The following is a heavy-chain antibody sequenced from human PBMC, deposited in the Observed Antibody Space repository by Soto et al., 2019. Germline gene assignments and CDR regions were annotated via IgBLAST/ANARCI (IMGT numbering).Heavy chain of an antibody. CDR2: IIPLFGTA. Sequence: QVYLVQSGAEVKKPGSSVKISCKASGGIFSSNTINWVRQAAGQGLEWMGGIIPLFGTANYAEKFQDRVTMTADKSTKTEYMELPSLRSEDAAVYYCARKAACGGDCYAFDSWGQGTLVTVSS. V-gene: IGHV1-69*06. J-gene: IGHJ4*02. CDR1: GGIFSSNT. CDR3: ARKAACGGDCYAFDS. D-gene: IGHD2-21*02.